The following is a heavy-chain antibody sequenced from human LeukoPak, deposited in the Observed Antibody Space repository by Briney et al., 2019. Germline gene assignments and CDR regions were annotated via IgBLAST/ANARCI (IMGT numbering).Heavy chain of an antibody. CDR1: GYTFTSYY. D-gene: IGHD5-12*01. CDR3: VRGNSGYDLDY. V-gene: IGHV1-46*01. CDR2: INPSGGST. J-gene: IGHJ4*02. Sequence: ASVKVSCKASGYTFTSYYMHWVRQAPGQGLEWMGIINPSGGSTSYAQKSQGRVTMTRDTSTSTVYMELSSLRSEDTAVYYCVRGNSGYDLDYWGQGTLVTVSS.